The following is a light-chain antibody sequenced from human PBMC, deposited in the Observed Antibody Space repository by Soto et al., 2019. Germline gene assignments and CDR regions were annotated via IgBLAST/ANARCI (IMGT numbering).Light chain of an antibody. CDR3: ATWDSSLRAYV. CDR1: TSNIGNNY. Sequence: SVLTQPPSVSAAPGQKVTISCSGSTSNIGNNYVSWYQHLPGAAPKLLIYDYNRRPSGIPDRFSGSRSGTLATLGITGLQTGDEADYYCATWDSSLRAYVFGAGTQLTVL. CDR2: DYN. J-gene: IGLJ7*01. V-gene: IGLV1-51*01.